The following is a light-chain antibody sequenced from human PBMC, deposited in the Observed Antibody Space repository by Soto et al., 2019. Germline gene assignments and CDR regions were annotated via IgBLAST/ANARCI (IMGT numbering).Light chain of an antibody. CDR2: EVT. CDR1: FDDIGAHNY. Sequence: QSVLTQPASVSASPGQSITISCSGTFDDIGAHNYVSWHQHHPGKPPKRLIYEVTKRPSGISDRFSGSKSGNTASLTISGLQAEDEADYYCSSYTRTTTLDVLGTGTKVTVL. CDR3: SSYTRTTTLDV. J-gene: IGLJ1*01. V-gene: IGLV2-14*01.